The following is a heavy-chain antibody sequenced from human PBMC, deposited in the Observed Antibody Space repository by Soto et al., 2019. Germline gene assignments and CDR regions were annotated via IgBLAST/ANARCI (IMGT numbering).Heavy chain of an antibody. CDR2: ISSSGSTI. CDR1: GFTFSDYY. CDR3: ARVGRVRGAIMRHRNKYYFDY. Sequence: GGFLRLSCAASGFTFSDYYMSWIRQAPGKGLEWVSYISSSGSTIYYADSVKGRFTISRDNAKNSLYLQMNSLRAEDTAVYYCARVGRVRGAIMRHRNKYYFDYWGQGTLVTVSS. V-gene: IGHV3-11*01. D-gene: IGHD3-10*01. J-gene: IGHJ4*02.